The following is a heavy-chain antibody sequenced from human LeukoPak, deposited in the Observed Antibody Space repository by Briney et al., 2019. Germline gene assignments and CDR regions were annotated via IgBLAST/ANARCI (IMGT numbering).Heavy chain of an antibody. D-gene: IGHD4-17*01. Sequence: PGGALRLSCAASGFTFSSYAMSWVRQAPGKGLEWVSSISSSSSYIYYADSVKGRFTISRDNAKNSLYLQMNSLRAEDTAVYYCARGLFYGDYDPWGQGTLVTVSS. CDR2: ISSSSSYI. CDR1: GFTFSSYA. V-gene: IGHV3-21*01. J-gene: IGHJ5*02. CDR3: ARGLFYGDYDP.